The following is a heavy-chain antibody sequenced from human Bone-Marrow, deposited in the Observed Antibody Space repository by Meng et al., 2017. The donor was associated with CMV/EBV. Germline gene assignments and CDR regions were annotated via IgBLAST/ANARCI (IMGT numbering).Heavy chain of an antibody. CDR2: ISYDGSNK. Sequence: ASGFTFSSYAMHWVRQAPGKGLEWVAVISYDGSNKYYADSVKGRFTISRDNSKNTLYLQMNSLRAEDTAVYYCARDSRTDGYDLDYWGQGTLVTVSS. CDR3: ARDSRTDGYDLDY. V-gene: IGHV3-30*04. J-gene: IGHJ4*02. CDR1: GFTFSSYA. D-gene: IGHD5-12*01.